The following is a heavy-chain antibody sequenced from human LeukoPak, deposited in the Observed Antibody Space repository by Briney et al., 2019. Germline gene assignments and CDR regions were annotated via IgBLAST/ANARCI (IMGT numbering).Heavy chain of an antibody. J-gene: IGHJ6*04. Sequence: PGGSLRLSCAASGFTFSSYGMHWVRQAPGKGLEWVAVIWYDGSNKYYADSVKGRFTISRDNSKNTLYLQMNSLRAEDTAVYYCAKGVWFGELKMDVWGKGTTVTVSS. D-gene: IGHD3-10*01. CDR1: GFTFSSYG. CDR3: AKGVWFGELKMDV. V-gene: IGHV3-30*02. CDR2: IWYDGSNK.